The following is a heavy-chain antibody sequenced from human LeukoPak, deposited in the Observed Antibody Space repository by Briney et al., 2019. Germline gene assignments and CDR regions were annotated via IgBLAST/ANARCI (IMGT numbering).Heavy chain of an antibody. V-gene: IGHV3-23*01. CDR3: AKGALQFGYYYYGMDV. CDR1: GFTFSSYA. Sequence: PGGSVRLSCAASGFTFSSYAVSWVRQAPGKGLEWVSAISGSGGSTYYADSVKGRFTISRDNSKNTLYLQMNSLRAEDTAVYYCAKGALQFGYYYYGMDVWGQGTTVTVSS. J-gene: IGHJ6*02. CDR2: ISGSGGST. D-gene: IGHD4-11*01.